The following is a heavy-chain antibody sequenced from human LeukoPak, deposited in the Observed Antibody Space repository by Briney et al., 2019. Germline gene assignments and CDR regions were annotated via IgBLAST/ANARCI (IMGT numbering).Heavy chain of an antibody. D-gene: IGHD2-2*01. CDR3: ARVSSSSLDY. V-gene: IGHV4-4*07. CDR1: GGSISSYY. CDR2: IHTSGRT. J-gene: IGHJ4*02. Sequence: SETLSLTCTLSGGSISSYYWSWIRQPAGKGLEWIGRIHTSGRTNYNPSLESRVTMSVDTSKNQFSLKLSSVTAADTAVYYCARVSSSSLDYWGQGTLVTVSS.